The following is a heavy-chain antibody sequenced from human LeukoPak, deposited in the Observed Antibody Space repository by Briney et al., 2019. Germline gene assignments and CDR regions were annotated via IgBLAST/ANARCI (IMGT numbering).Heavy chain of an antibody. CDR3: AREGDNYGNWFDP. CDR2: IYYSGST. D-gene: IGHD5-18*01. V-gene: IGHV4-59*01. J-gene: IGHJ5*02. CDR1: GGSISIYY. Sequence: PSETLSLTCTVSGGSISIYYWSWIRQPPGKGLEWIGYIYYSGSTNYNPSLKSRVTISLHTSKNQFSLKLSSVTTADTAVYYCAREGDNYGNWFDPWGQGTLVTVSS.